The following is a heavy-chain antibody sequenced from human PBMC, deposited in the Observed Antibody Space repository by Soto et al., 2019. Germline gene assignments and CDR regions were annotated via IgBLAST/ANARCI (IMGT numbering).Heavy chain of an antibody. CDR2: IIPILGIA. CDR3: ARDRSSRNDAFDI. V-gene: IGHV1-69*02. J-gene: IGHJ3*02. D-gene: IGHD2-15*01. CDR1: GGTFSSYT. Sequence: QVQLVQSGAEVKKPGSSVKVSCKASGGTFSSYTISWVRQAPGQGLEWMGRIIPILGIANYAQKIQGRVTITADKSTSTAYMELSSLRSEYTAMYYCARDRSSRNDAFDIRGQGTMVTVSS.